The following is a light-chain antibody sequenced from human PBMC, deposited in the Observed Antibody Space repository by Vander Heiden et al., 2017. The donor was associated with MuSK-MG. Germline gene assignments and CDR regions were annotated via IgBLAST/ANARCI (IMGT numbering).Light chain of an antibody. J-gene: IGLJ2*01. CDR1: SLRNFY. CDR3: NSRDSSGNHHVV. V-gene: IGLV3-19*01. Sequence: SSELTQDPAVSVALGQTVRLTCQGDSLRNFYASWYQQKPGQAPVLVIYGKNNRPSGIPDRFSGSSSGNTASLTITGAQAEDEADYYCNSRDSSGNHHVVFGGGTKLTVL. CDR2: GKN.